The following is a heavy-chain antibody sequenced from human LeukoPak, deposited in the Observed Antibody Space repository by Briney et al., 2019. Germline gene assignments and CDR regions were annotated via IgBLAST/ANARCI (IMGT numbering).Heavy chain of an antibody. Sequence: GGSLRLSCAASGFTFSSYSMNWVRQAPGKGLEWVSSISSSSSYIYYADSVKGRFTISRDNAKNSLYLQMNSLRAEDTAVYYCARSSSGSYRSNYFDYWGQGTLVTVSS. D-gene: IGHD1-26*01. J-gene: IGHJ4*02. V-gene: IGHV3-21*04. CDR1: GFTFSSYS. CDR2: ISSSSSYI. CDR3: ARSSSGSYRSNYFDY.